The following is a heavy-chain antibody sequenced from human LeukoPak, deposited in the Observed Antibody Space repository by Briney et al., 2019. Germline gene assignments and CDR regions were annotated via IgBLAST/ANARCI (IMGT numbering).Heavy chain of an antibody. J-gene: IGHJ4*02. CDR1: GFTISNYW. Sequence: GGSLRLSCAASGFTISNYWMSWVRQAPGKGLEWVANIKQDGSEKYYVDSVKGRFTISRDNAKNSLYLQMNSLRAEDTAVYYCARGHYADYDWGQGTLVTVSS. D-gene: IGHD4-17*01. CDR3: ARGHYADYD. CDR2: IKQDGSEK. V-gene: IGHV3-7*01.